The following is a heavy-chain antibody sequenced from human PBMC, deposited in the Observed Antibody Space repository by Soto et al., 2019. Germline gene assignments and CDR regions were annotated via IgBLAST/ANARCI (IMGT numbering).Heavy chain of an antibody. V-gene: IGHV3-30-3*01. J-gene: IGHJ4*02. CDR3: ARDSEGGDYVGAFDY. CDR2: ISYDGSNK. CDR1: GFTFSSYA. Sequence: GGSLRLSCAASGFTFSSYAMHWVRQAPGKGLEWVAVISYDGSNKYYADSVKGRFTISRDNSKNTLYLQMNSLRAEDTAVYYCARDSEGGDYVGAFDYWGQGTLVTVSS. D-gene: IGHD4-17*01.